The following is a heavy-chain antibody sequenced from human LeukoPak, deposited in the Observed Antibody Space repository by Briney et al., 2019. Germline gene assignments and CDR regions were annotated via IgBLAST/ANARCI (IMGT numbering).Heavy chain of an antibody. CDR1: GYTFTNYY. Sequence: ASVKVSCKASGYTFTNYYISWVRQAPGQGLEWVGWISPHSHTTHYAEKVQGRVTMTTDTSTTTVYMELRSLNAEDTAVYFCGIGQSLYYWGQGTPVTVSS. D-gene: IGHD3-16*01. J-gene: IGHJ4*02. CDR3: GIGQSLYY. V-gene: IGHV1-18*01. CDR2: ISPHSHTT.